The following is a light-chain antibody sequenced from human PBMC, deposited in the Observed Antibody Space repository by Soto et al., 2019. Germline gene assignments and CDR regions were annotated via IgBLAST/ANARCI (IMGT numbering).Light chain of an antibody. Sequence: QSVLTQPPSASGTPGQRVTISCSGTYSNIGGNTVNWYQHHPGTAPKHLIYSTDQRPSGVPDRFSGSKSGTSASLAISGLQSEDEADYYCGAWADNLNGLVFGGGTQVTVL. CDR1: YSNIGGNT. CDR3: GAWADNLNGLV. V-gene: IGLV1-44*01. CDR2: STD. J-gene: IGLJ7*01.